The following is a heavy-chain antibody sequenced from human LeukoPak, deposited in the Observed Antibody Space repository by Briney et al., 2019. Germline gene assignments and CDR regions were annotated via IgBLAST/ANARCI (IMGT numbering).Heavy chain of an antibody. CDR3: TRDRRDYDILTGFDY. D-gene: IGHD3-9*01. CDR2: IWYDGSNK. Sequence: GGSLRLSCAASVFTFSRYGIHWVRQTPGKGLEWVAVIWYDGSNKYYTDAAKGRFTISRDNSKNTLYLQMNSLRAEDTAVYYCTRDRRDYDILTGFDYWGQGTLVTVSS. CDR1: VFTFSRYG. J-gene: IGHJ4*02. V-gene: IGHV3-33*01.